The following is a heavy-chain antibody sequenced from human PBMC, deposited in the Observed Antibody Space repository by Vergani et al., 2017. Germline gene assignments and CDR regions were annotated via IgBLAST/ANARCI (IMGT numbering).Heavy chain of an antibody. D-gene: IGHD2/OR15-2a*01. CDR1: GFSFSDHY. CDR3: ARDNRARNY. Sequence: QVQLVESGGGEVQPGRSLRLSCSASGFSFSDHYMTWIRQAPGKGLEWVSYISNSGNTIEYADSVKGRFSISRDNAKSSLFLQMDSLRAEDTAVYYCARDNRARNYWGQGTLVTVSS. CDR2: ISNSGNTI. V-gene: IGHV3-11*01. J-gene: IGHJ4*02.